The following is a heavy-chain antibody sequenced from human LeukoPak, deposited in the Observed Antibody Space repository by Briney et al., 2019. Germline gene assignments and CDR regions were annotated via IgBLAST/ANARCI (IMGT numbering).Heavy chain of an antibody. CDR3: ATDTYYYDSSGYPDAFDT. CDR2: FDPEDGET. D-gene: IGHD3-22*01. Sequence: ASVKVSCKVPGYTLTELSMHWVRQAPGKGLEWMGGFDPEDGETIYAQKFQGRVTMTEDTSTDTAYMELSSLRSEDTAVYYCATDTYYYDSSGYPDAFDTWGQGTMVTVSS. CDR1: GYTLTELS. J-gene: IGHJ3*02. V-gene: IGHV1-24*01.